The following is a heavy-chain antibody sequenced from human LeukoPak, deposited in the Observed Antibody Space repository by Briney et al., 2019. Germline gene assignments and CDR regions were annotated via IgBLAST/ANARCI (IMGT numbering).Heavy chain of an antibody. J-gene: IGHJ4*02. CDR2: IYYSGST. D-gene: IGHD3-16*02. V-gene: IGHV4-39*01. CDR3: ARLPPYYDYVWGSYRFGYFDY. CDR1: GGSFSGYY. Sequence: SQTLSLTCAVYGGSFSGYYWGWIRQPPGKGLEWIGSIYYSGSTYYNPSLKSRVTISVDTSKNQFSLKLSSVTAADTAVYYCARLPPYYDYVWGSYRFGYFDYWGQGTLVTVSS.